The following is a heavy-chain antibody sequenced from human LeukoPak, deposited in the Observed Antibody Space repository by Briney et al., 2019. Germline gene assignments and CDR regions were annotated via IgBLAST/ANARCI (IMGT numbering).Heavy chain of an antibody. D-gene: IGHD2-2*02. CDR3: ARGYCGSTYCYSSVRGYYYYMDV. J-gene: IGHJ6*03. CDR1: GGSISANY. CDR2: IYSSGST. V-gene: IGHV4-4*07. Sequence: PSETLSLTCTVSGGSISANYWIWMRQPAGKGLEYIGRIYSSGSTNYNPSLKSRVTMSVDTSKNQFSLKLSSVTAADTAVYYCARGYCGSTYCYSSVRGYYYYMDVWGKGITVTVSS.